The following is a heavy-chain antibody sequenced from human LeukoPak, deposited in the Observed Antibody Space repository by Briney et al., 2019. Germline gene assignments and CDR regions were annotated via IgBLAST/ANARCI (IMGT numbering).Heavy chain of an antibody. CDR2: IYSGGST. J-gene: IGHJ4*02. V-gene: IGHV3-66*01. Sequence: PGGSLRLSCAASGFTVSNNYMTWVRQAPGKGLEWVSVIYSGGSTDYADSVKGRFTIARDNSRNTVHLQMNSPRVEDTAMYYCARVPHGGNSIDCWGQGTLVTVSS. CDR3: ARVPHGGNSIDC. D-gene: IGHD4-23*01. CDR1: GFTVSNNY.